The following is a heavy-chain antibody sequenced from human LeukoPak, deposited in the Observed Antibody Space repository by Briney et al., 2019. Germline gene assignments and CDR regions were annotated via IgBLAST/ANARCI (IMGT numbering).Heavy chain of an antibody. D-gene: IGHD2-8*01. V-gene: IGHV3-33*06. CDR1: GFTFSSYG. Sequence: TGRSLRLSCAASGFTFSSYGMHWVRQAPGKGLEWVAVIWYDGSNKYYADSVKGRFTISRDNSKNTLYLQMNSLRAEDTAVYYCAKAPYCTNGVCYAFDIWGQGTMVTVSS. CDR2: IWYDGSNK. J-gene: IGHJ3*02. CDR3: AKAPYCTNGVCYAFDI.